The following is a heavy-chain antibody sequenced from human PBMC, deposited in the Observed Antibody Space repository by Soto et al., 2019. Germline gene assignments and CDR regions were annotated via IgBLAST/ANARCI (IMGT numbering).Heavy chain of an antibody. CDR2: ISVYTGTT. CDR3: ARETMLRGVYDY. Sequence: QIQLVQSGAEVKKPGASVKVSCKTSGYPFSNHGITWVRQGPGQGFEWMGWISVYTGTTNYAQKFQGRVTMTTDTSARTAYMELRSLRSDDTAVYFCARETMLRGVYDYWGQGTRVIVSS. V-gene: IGHV1-18*01. J-gene: IGHJ4*02. CDR1: GYPFSNHG. D-gene: IGHD3-10*01.